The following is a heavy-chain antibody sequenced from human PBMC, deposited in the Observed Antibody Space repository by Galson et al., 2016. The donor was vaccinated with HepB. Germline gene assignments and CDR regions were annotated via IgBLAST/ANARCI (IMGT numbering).Heavy chain of an antibody. J-gene: IGHJ4*02. Sequence: SLRLSCAVSGFTFSSYSMNWVRQTPGTGLEWVSYISSSSTTYYADSVKGRFTISIDNAKNSLYLQMNSLRDEDTAVYYCARGPGYCTGTSCHKDYWGQGTLVTVSS. D-gene: IGHD2-2*02. V-gene: IGHV3-48*02. CDR3: ARGPGYCTGTSCHKDY. CDR2: ISSSSTT. CDR1: GFTFSSYS.